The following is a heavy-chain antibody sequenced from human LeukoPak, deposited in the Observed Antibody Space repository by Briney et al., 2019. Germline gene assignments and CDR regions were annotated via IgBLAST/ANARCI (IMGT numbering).Heavy chain of an antibody. CDR2: ISSSSYI. CDR1: GFTFSSYS. J-gene: IGHJ4*02. D-gene: IGHD5-18*01. V-gene: IGHV3-21*01. Sequence: GGSLRLSCAASGFTFSSYSMNWVRQAPGKGLEWVSSISSSSYIYYANSVKGRFTISRDNAKNSLYLQMNSLRAEDTAVYYCARGRGYSYGLDYWGQGTLVTVSS. CDR3: ARGRGYSYGLDY.